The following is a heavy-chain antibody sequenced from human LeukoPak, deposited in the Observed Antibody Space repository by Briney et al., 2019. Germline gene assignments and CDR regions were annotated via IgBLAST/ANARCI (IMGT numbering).Heavy chain of an antibody. Sequence: SETLSLTCAVYGGSFSGYYWSWIRQPPGKGLEWIGEINHSGSTNYNPSLKSRVTISVDTSKKQFSLKLSSVTAADTAVYYCARNGGYSNGWGRYYYYMDVWGIGTTVTVTS. D-gene: IGHD6-19*01. CDR1: GGSFSGYY. V-gene: IGHV4-34*01. J-gene: IGHJ6*03. CDR2: INHSGST. CDR3: ARNGGYSNGWGRYYYYMDV.